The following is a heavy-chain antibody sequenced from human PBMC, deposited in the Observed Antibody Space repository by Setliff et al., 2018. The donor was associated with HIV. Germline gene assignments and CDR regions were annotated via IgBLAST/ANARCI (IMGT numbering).Heavy chain of an antibody. CDR3: ARALPFRTFGGFDP. D-gene: IGHD3-10*01. CDR1: TFSVSEYA. J-gene: IGHJ5*01. CDR2: VSNTGRRT. V-gene: IGHV3-23*05. Sequence: GGSLRLSCAASTFSVSEYAMSWVRQAPGKGLEWVSAVSNTGRRTFYADSVKGRFTISKDNSKNTVYLHMNSLKAEDTAVYYCARALPFRTFGGFDPWGQGTLVTVSS.